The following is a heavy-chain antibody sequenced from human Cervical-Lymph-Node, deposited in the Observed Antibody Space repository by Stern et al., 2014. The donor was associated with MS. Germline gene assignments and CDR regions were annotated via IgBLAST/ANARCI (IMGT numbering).Heavy chain of an antibody. V-gene: IGHV5-51*03. CDR1: GYTFISYW. D-gene: IGHD4-11*01. Sequence: EVQLEESGAEVKKPGESLKISCKTSGYTFISYWIGWVRQMPGRGLEGMGIIYTGYSHTRYSPPFQGQVTISVDKSISTAYLQWSSLKASDTAIYYCARRSWDYRREYYFDFWGQGTLVTVSS. CDR2: IYTGYSHT. CDR3: ARRSWDYRREYYFDF. J-gene: IGHJ4*02.